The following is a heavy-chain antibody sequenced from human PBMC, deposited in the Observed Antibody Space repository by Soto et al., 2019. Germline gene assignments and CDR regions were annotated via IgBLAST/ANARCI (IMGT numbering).Heavy chain of an antibody. V-gene: IGHV1-18*04. D-gene: IGHD2-2*01. Sequence: QVQLVQSGAEVKKPGASVKVSCKASGYTFTSYGISWVRQAPGQGLEWMGWISAYNGNTNYAQKLQGRVTMTTDTSTSKAYMELRSLRSDDTAVYYCASGSRGYCSSTSCYPLDYWGQGTLVTVSS. J-gene: IGHJ4*02. CDR3: ASGSRGYCSSTSCYPLDY. CDR2: ISAYNGNT. CDR1: GYTFTSYG.